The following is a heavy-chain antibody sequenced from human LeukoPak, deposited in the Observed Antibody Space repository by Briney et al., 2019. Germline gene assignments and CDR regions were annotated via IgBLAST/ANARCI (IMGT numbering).Heavy chain of an antibody. CDR2: IYSGGST. CDR3: ARRRRYYYDSSGYSDYAFDY. D-gene: IGHD3-22*01. J-gene: IGHJ4*02. V-gene: IGHV3-53*01. CDR1: GFTVSSNY. Sequence: PGGSLRLSCAASGFTVSSNYMSWVRHALGKGLERVSVIYSGGSTYYADYVKGRFTISRDNSKNTLYLQMNSLRAEDTAVYYCARRRRYYYDSSGYSDYAFDYWGQGTLVTVSS.